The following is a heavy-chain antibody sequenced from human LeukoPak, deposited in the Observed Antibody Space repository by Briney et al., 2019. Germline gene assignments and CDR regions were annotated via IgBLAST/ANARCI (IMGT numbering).Heavy chain of an antibody. V-gene: IGHV1-2*02. CDR2: INPNSGGT. J-gene: IGHJ4*02. CDR1: GYTFTGYY. Sequence: GVSVKVSCKASGYTFTGYYMHWVRQAPGQGLEWMGWINPNSGGTNYAQKFQGRVTMTRDTSISTAYMELSRLRSDDTAVYYCARDVILTGLPGGVDYWGQGTLVTVSS. CDR3: ARDVILTGLPGGVDY. D-gene: IGHD3-9*01.